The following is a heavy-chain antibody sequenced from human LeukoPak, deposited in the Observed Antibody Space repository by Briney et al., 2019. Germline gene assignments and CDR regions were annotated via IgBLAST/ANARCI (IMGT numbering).Heavy chain of an antibody. D-gene: IGHD5-18*01. V-gene: IGHV6-1*01. CDR2: TYYKSKWYT. CDR3: SRSPDTAMVN. CDR1: GDSVSSNSAA. J-gene: IGHJ4*02. Sequence: SQTLSLTCAISGDSVSSNSAAWHWIRRSPSRGLEWLGRTYYKSKWYTNYAVSVRSRIAINPDTSKNRISLQLNSVTPDDTAVYYCSRSPDTAMVNWGQGTLVTVSS.